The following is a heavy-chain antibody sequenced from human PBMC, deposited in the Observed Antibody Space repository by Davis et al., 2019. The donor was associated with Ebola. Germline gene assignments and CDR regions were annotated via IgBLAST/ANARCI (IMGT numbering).Heavy chain of an antibody. CDR2: IIPIFGTA. Sequence: SVQVSCKASCGTFSSYAISWVRQAPGQGLEWMGGIIPIFGTANYAQKFQGRVTITADKSTSTAYMELSSLRSEDTAVYYCARERRISIAARRDYDYGMDVWGQGATVTVSS. V-gene: IGHV1-69*06. J-gene: IGHJ6*02. CDR1: CGTFSSYA. D-gene: IGHD6-6*01. CDR3: ARERRISIAARRDYDYGMDV.